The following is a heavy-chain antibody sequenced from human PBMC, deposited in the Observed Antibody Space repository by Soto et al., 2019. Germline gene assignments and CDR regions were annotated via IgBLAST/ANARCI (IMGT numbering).Heavy chain of an antibody. CDR2: IWYDGSNK. J-gene: IGHJ4*02. CDR1: GFTFSSYG. CDR3: ARAPIMVRGVSWIDY. Sequence: QVQLVESGGGVVQPGRSLRLSCAASGFTFSSYGMHWVRRAPGKGLEWVAVIWYDGSNKYYADSVKGRFTISRDNSKNTLYLQMNSLRAEDTAVYYCARAPIMVRGVSWIDYWGQGTLVTVSS. V-gene: IGHV3-33*01. D-gene: IGHD3-10*01.